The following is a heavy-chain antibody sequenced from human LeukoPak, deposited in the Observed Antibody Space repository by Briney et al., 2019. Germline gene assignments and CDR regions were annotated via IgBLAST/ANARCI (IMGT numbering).Heavy chain of an antibody. CDR2: IIPIFGTA. J-gene: IGHJ3*02. V-gene: IGHV1-69*05. Sequence: ASVKVSCKASGGTFSSYAITWVRQAPGQGLEWMGGIIPIFGTANYAQKFQGRVTMTRDMSTSTVYMELSSLRSEDTAVYYCASGISSYASDIWGQGTMVTVSS. CDR3: ASGISSYASDI. D-gene: IGHD2-2*01. CDR1: GGTFSSYA.